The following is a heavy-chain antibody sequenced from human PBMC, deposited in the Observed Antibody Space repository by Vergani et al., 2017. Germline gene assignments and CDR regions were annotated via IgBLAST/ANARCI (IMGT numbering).Heavy chain of an antibody. V-gene: IGHV3-48*02. CDR2: ISSSSSTI. CDR3: ARGWVGYCSSTSCYPYWYFDL. Sequence: VQLVESGGGVVQPGRSLRLSCAASGFTFSSYSMNWVRQAPGKGLEWVSYISSSSSTIYYADSVKGRFTISRDNAKNSLYLQMNSLRDEDTAVYYCARGWVGYCSSTSCYPYWYFDLWGRGTLVTVSS. CDR1: GFTFSSYS. J-gene: IGHJ2*01. D-gene: IGHD2-2*01.